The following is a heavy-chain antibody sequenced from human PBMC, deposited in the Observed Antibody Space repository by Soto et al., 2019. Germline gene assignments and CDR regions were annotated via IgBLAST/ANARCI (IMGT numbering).Heavy chain of an antibody. V-gene: IGHV3-15*01. CDR3: TTRDDYDSSGYYPDAFDI. D-gene: IGHD3-22*01. CDR1: GFTFSNAW. Sequence: EVQLVESGGGLVKPGGSLSLSCAASGFTFSNAWMSWVRQAPGKGLEWVGRIKSKTDGGKTDYSATVQVRFTISRADAKNTLYLQMNSLKTEDTAVYYCTTRDDYDSSGYYPDAFDIWGQGTMVTVSS. CDR2: IKSKTDGGKT. J-gene: IGHJ3*02.